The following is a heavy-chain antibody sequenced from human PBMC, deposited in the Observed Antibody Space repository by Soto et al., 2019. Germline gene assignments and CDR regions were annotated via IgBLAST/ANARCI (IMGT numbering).Heavy chain of an antibody. CDR1: GDSLPIGGHY. Sequence: SETLSLTCSLSGDSLPIGGHYWTWIRQHPGKGLEWIGYIYHSGSTYYSPSLKSRVTISVDTSENQFSLKLTSMTAADTAVYYCARGGDGFD. J-gene: IGHJ3*01. CDR2: IYHSGST. CDR3: ARGGDGFD. V-gene: IGHV4-31*03.